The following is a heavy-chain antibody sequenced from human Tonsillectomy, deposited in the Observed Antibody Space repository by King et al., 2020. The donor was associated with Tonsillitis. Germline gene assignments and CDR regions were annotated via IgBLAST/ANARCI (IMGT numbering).Heavy chain of an antibody. D-gene: IGHD3-10*01. V-gene: IGHV4-4*02. CDR1: GGSISSSNW. CDR3: GRSGVEYYGWGSHYNFFDY. CDR2: IHHSGST. Sequence: QLQESGPGLVKPSGTPSLTCAVSGGSISSSNWWNWVRQPPGKGLEWIGEIHHSGSTNYNPSLKSGVTISVDKSKNQFPLKLSTVTAADTVVYYCGRSGVEYYGWGSHYNFFDYWGQGTLVPFSS. J-gene: IGHJ4*02.